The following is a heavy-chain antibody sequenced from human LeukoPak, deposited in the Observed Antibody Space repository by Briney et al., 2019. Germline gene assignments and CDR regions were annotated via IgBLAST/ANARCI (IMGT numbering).Heavy chain of an antibody. CDR1: GFTFSSYA. CDR2: ISGSGGST. V-gene: IGHV3-23*01. CDR3: AKGSSGYCSGGSCYAFDY. D-gene: IGHD2-15*01. Sequence: GGSLRLSCVVSGFTFSSYAMSWVRQAPGKGLEWVSAISGSGGSTYYADSVKGRFTISRDNSKNTLYLQMNSLRAEDMAVYYCAKGSSGYCSGGSCYAFDYWGQGTLVTVSS. J-gene: IGHJ4*02.